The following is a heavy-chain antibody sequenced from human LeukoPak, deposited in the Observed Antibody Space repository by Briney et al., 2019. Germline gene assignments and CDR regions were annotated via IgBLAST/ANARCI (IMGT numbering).Heavy chain of an antibody. CDR2: ISYDGSNK. D-gene: IGHD5-18*01. CDR1: GFTFSSYA. V-gene: IGHV3-30-3*01. Sequence: PGRSLRLSCAASGFTFSSYAMHWVRQAPGKGLEWVAVISYDGSNKYYADSVEGRFTISRDNSKNTLYLQMNSLRAEDTAVYYCARGGYSLGNYYYYGMDVWGQGTTVTVSS. J-gene: IGHJ6*02. CDR3: ARGGYSLGNYYYYGMDV.